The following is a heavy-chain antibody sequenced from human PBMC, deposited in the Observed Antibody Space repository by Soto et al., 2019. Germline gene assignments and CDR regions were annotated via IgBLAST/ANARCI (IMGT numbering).Heavy chain of an antibody. CDR3: ARAAYYYDSSIGFGIQHYYYYYGMDV. D-gene: IGHD3-22*01. V-gene: IGHV3-23*01. CDR2: ISGSGGST. Sequence: QAPGKGLEWVSAISGSGGSTYYADSVKGRFTISRDNSKNTLYLQMNSLRPEDTAVYYCARAAYYYDSSIGFGIQHYYYYYGMDVWGQGTTVTVSS. J-gene: IGHJ6*02.